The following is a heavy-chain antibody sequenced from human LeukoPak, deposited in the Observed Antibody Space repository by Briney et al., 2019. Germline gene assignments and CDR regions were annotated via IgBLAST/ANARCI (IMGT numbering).Heavy chain of an antibody. CDR3: ARDPDGVIEYFQY. CDR2: IFYSGST. J-gene: IGHJ1*01. V-gene: IGHV4-59*12. Sequence: SETLSLTCTVSGGSIRSFYWSWIRQPPGKGLEWIGYIFYSGSTKYNPSLKSRITISVDKSKNQFSLNLRSVTAADTTVYYCARDPDGVIEYFQYWGQGTLVTVSS. CDR1: GGSIRSFY. D-gene: IGHD2-21*01.